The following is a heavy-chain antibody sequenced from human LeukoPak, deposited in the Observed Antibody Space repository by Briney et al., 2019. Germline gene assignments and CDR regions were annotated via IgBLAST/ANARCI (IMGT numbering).Heavy chain of an antibody. Sequence: SETPFPPRTVSGGSLSSSSYYLGWVRPPPREGVGWVGGSYYNGSTYFNPSLKIRVSISVDTSKNQFSLKMSSVTAADTAVYYCARQYCSSTSCYYDTAGYFDYWGQGTLVTVSS. CDR1: GGSLSSSSYY. CDR2: SYYNGST. CDR3: ARQYCSSTSCYYDTAGYFDY. V-gene: IGHV4-39*01. D-gene: IGHD2-2*01. J-gene: IGHJ4*02.